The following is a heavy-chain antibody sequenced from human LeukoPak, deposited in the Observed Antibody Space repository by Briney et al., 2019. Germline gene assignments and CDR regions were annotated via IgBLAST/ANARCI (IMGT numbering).Heavy chain of an antibody. J-gene: IGHJ3*02. Sequence: SETLSLTCTVSGGSISSSSYYWGWIRQPPGKGLEWIGSIYYSGSTYYNPSLKSRVTISVDTSKNQFSLKLSSVTAADTAVYYCARRGGSSSWYGDAFDIWGQGTMVTVSS. D-gene: IGHD6-13*01. CDR3: ARRGGSSSWYGDAFDI. CDR2: IYYSGST. CDR1: GGSISSSSYY. V-gene: IGHV4-39*01.